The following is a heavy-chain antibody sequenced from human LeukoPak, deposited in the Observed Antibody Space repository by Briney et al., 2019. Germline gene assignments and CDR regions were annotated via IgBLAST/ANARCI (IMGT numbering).Heavy chain of an antibody. D-gene: IGHD1-26*01. CDR1: GGSISNSSYY. J-gene: IGHJ5*02. CDR3: ARPKSGVGWFDP. CDR2: VYYSGST. V-gene: IGHV4-39*01. Sequence: SETLSLTCTVSGGSISNSSYYWGWIRQPLGKGLGWIGSVYYSGSTYSNPSLKSRVTISIDTSKNQFSLNLSSVTAADTAVYYCARPKSGVGWFDPGAREPWSPSPQ.